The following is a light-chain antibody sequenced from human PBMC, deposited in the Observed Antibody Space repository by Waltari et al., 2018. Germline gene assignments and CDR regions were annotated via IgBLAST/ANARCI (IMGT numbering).Light chain of an antibody. CDR1: PSVSSSY. CDR3: QQYGSSPPIT. Sequence: EIVLTQSPGTLSLSPGERATLPCRASPSVSSSYLAWYQQKPGQAPRLLIHGASSRATGLPDRFSGIVSVTDFTLTISRLEPEDFAVYYCQQYGSSPPITFGQGTRLEIK. CDR2: GAS. V-gene: IGKV3-20*01. J-gene: IGKJ5*01.